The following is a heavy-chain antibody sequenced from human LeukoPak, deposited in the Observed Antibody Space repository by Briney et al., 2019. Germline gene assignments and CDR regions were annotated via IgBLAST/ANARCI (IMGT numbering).Heavy chain of an antibody. J-gene: IGHJ4*02. CDR2: ISAYNGNT. CDR1: GHTFTSYG. V-gene: IGHV1-18*01. D-gene: IGHD5-24*01. Sequence: GASVKVSCKASGHTFTSYGISWVRQAPGQGLEWMGWISAYNGNTNYAQELQGRVTMTTDTSTSTAYMELRSLRSDDTAVYYCARDSWLQFNSKNDYWGQGTLVTVSS. CDR3: ARDSWLQFNSKNDY.